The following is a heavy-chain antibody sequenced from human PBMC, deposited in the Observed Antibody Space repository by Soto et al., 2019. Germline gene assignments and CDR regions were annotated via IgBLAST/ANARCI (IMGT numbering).Heavy chain of an antibody. CDR3: AREAYSASFGYVTNPNWFDP. J-gene: IGHJ5*02. D-gene: IGHD2-2*03. Sequence: GASVKVSCKASGYSFSHYFMHWVRQVPGQGLEWMGWINSSNGGTKYSQKFQGRLTMTTDTSTSTAYMELSRLTSDDTAIYYCAREAYSASFGYVTNPNWFDPWGPGTLVTVSS. V-gene: IGHV1-2*02. CDR1: GYSFSHYF. CDR2: INSSNGGT.